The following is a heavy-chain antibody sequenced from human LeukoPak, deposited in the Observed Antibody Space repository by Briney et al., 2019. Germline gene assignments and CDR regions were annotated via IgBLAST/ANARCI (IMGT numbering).Heavy chain of an antibody. CDR2: ISAYNGNT. CDR1: GYTFTSYG. D-gene: IGHD6-19*01. V-gene: IGHV1-18*01. CDR3: ARARIAVAGRELGFDP. Sequence: ASVKVSCKACGYTFTSYGISWVRQAPGQGLEWMGWISAYNGNTNYAQKLQGRVTMTTDTSTSTAYMELRSLRSDDTAVYYCARARIAVAGRELGFDPWGQGTLVTVSS. J-gene: IGHJ5*02.